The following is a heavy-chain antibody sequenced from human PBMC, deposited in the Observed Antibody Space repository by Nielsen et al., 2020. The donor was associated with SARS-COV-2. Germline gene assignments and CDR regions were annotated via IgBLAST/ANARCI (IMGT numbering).Heavy chain of an antibody. D-gene: IGHD2-2*01. Sequence: ASVKVSCKASGFTFTSYHIHWVRQAPGQGLEWMGIINPSGGSTSYAQKFQGRVTMTRDTSTSTVYMELSSLRSEDTALYYCARGVVPAAMTWFDPWGQGTLVTVSS. J-gene: IGHJ5*02. CDR2: INPSGGST. CDR1: GFTFTSYH. CDR3: ARGVVPAAMTWFDP. V-gene: IGHV1-46*01.